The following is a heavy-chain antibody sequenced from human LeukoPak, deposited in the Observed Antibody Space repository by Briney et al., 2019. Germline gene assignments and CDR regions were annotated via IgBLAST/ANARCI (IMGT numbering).Heavy chain of an antibody. V-gene: IGHV3-43*02. CDR1: GFTFDDYA. D-gene: IGHD6-19*01. Sequence: GGSLRLSCAASGFTFDDYATHWVRHAPGKGLEWVSLISGDGGSTYYADSVKGRFTIFRDNSKNSLYLQMNSLRTEDTALYYCAKDHKIAVAGTLLNDWGQGTLVTVSS. CDR3: AKDHKIAVAGTLLND. J-gene: IGHJ4*02. CDR2: ISGDGGST.